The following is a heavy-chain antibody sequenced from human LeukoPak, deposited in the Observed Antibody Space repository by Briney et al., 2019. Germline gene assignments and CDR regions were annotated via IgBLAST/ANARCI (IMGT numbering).Heavy chain of an antibody. Sequence: ESLKISCKASGYSFTSYWIGWVRQMPGKGLEWMGIIDPSDSETRHTPSFQGQVTISVDKSLTTTYLQWNSLKASDTAMYYCAKQTAMGRPGDYWGQRTLVTVSS. D-gene: IGHD5-18*01. CDR1: GYSFTSYW. J-gene: IGHJ4*02. CDR2: IDPSDSET. V-gene: IGHV5-51*01. CDR3: AKQTAMGRPGDY.